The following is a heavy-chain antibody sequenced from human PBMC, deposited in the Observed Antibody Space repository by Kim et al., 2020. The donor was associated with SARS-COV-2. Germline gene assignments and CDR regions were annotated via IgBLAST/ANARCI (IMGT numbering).Heavy chain of an antibody. D-gene: IGHD1-26*01. Sequence: DYVKGRFTNSRDNSRNSLYLQVNSLRTEGTALYYCAKDIVRGGWELLFDYWGQGTLVTVSS. J-gene: IGHJ4*02. V-gene: IGHV3-43*01. CDR3: AKDIVRGGWELLFDY.